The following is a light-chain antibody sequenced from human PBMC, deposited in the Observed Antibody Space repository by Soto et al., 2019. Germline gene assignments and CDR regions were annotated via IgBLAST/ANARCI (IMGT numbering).Light chain of an antibody. CDR3: SSYSGTNNYV. J-gene: IGLJ1*01. CDR1: SSDIGGYNF. V-gene: IGLV2-8*01. CDR2: EVT. Sequence: QSALTQPPSAPGSPGQSVTISCTGTSSDIGGYNFVSWYQQHPGKAPKLIIYEVTKRPSGVPDRFSGSKSGNRASLTVSGVQAEDEADYYCSSYSGTNNYVLGTGTKLTLL.